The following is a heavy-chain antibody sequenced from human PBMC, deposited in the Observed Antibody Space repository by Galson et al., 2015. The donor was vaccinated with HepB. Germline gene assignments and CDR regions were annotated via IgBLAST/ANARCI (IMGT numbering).Heavy chain of an antibody. Sequence: SPTPPPAAPALYLSSYSMTCLRQAPRNPLQWVPSITPYNYKYQPDSLKGRFTIYRDNAKNSLYLQMNSLRAEDTAVYYCARVFDDYGPPNYWGQGTLVTVSS. CDR2: ITPYNYK. D-gene: IGHD4-17*01. CDR3: ARVFDDYGPPNY. V-gene: IGHV3-21*01. J-gene: IGHJ4*02. CDR1: ALYLSSYS.